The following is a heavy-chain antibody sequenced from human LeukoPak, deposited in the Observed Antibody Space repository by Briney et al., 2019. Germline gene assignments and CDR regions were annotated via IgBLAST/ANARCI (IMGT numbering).Heavy chain of an antibody. CDR2: ISGSGGST. D-gene: IGHD6-13*01. J-gene: IGHJ4*02. CDR3: AKDVRISSSWFFDY. V-gene: IGHV3-23*01. CDR1: GFTFSSYS. Sequence: PGGSLRPSCAASGFTFSSYSMNWVRQAPGKGLEWVSAISGSGGSTYYADSVKGRFTISRDNSKNTLYLQMNSLRAEDTAVYYCAKDVRISSSWFFDYWGQGTLVTVSS.